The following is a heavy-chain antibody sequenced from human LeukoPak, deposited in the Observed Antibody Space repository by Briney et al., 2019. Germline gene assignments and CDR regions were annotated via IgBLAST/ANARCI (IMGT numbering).Heavy chain of an antibody. CDR3: ARGYQLYQS. D-gene: IGHD2-2*01. Sequence: PSETLSLTCAVYGGSFSGYFWSWIRKPPGKGLEWIGEINRSGSTNYNPSLKSRVTISVDTSKNQFSLKLSSVTAADTAVYYCARGYQLYQSWGQGTLVTVSS. V-gene: IGHV4-34*01. J-gene: IGHJ5*02. CDR1: GGSFSGYF. CDR2: INRSGST.